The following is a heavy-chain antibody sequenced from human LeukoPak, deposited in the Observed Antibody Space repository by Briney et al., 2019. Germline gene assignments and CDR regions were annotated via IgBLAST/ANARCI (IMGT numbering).Heavy chain of an antibody. D-gene: IGHD6-19*01. CDR2: INHSGST. V-gene: IGHV4-34*01. CDR3: ARPLAVAGTPLGY. CDR1: GGSISSYY. J-gene: IGHJ4*02. Sequence: PSETLSLTCTVSGGSISSYYWSWIRQPPGKGLEWIGEINHSGSTNYNPSLKSRVTISVDTSKNQFSLKLSSVTAADTAVYYCARPLAVAGTPLGYWGQGTLVTVSS.